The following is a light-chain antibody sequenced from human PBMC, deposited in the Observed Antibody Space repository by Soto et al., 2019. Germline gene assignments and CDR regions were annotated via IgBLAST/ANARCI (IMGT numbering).Light chain of an antibody. CDR1: QSVSSN. J-gene: IGKJ1*01. V-gene: IGKV3-15*01. Sequence: EILMTQSPATPSVSPGERATLSCRASQSVSSNLAWYQQKPGQAPRLLIYGASTRATGIPARFSGSGSGTEFTLTISSLQSEDFAVYYCQQYNNWPQTFGQGTKVDI. CDR2: GAS. CDR3: QQYNNWPQT.